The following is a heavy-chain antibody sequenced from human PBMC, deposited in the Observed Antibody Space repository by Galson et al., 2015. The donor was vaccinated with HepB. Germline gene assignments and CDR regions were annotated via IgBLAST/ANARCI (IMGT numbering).Heavy chain of an antibody. J-gene: IGHJ4*02. D-gene: IGHD6-6*01. V-gene: IGHV4-59*01. CDR2: IYYSGST. CDR1: GGSISSYY. Sequence: SETLSLTCTVSGGSISSYYWSWIRQPPGKGLEWIGYIYYSGSTNYNPSLKSRVTISVDTSKNQFSLKLSSVTAADTAVYYCARGHSSSSGAFDYWGQGTLVTVSS. CDR3: ARGHSSSSGAFDY.